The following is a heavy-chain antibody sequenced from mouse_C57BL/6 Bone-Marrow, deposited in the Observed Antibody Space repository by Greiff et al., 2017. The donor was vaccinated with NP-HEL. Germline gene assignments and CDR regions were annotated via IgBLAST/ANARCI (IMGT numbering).Heavy chain of an antibody. CDR1: GYTFTGYW. D-gene: IGHD1-2*01. CDR2: LLTGRGSP. V-gene: IGHV1-9*01. J-gene: IGHJ3*01. Sequence: QVQLKQSGAELMKPGASVKLSCKATGYTFTGYWLAWVKPRPGHGLEWLGELLTGRGSPNYNEKFKGKATFTADTSSNTAYMQLSSLTTEDSAIYYCARNGPLRRVAYWGQGTLVTVSA. CDR3: ARNGPLRRVAY.